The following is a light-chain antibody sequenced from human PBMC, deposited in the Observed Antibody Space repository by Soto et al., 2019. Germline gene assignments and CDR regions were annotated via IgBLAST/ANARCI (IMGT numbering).Light chain of an antibody. CDR2: DAS. J-gene: IGKJ5*01. V-gene: IGKV1-5*01. Sequence: DIQMTQSPSTLSASVGDRVTITCRASQSISSWLAWYQQKPGKAPKLLIYDASSLESGVPSRFSGSGSGTEFTLTISSLQPEDFATYYCQHFRSFPITFGQGTRLEI. CDR1: QSISSW. CDR3: QHFRSFPIT.